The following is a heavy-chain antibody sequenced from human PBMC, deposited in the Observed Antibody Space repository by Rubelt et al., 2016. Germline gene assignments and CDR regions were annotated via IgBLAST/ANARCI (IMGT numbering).Heavy chain of an antibody. CDR1: GYTFSTYG. CDR2: ISAYNGTT. D-gene: IGHD6-19*01. J-gene: IGHJ5*02. Sequence: QVQLVQSGAEVKKPGASVKVSCKASGYTFSTYGISWVRQAPGQGLEWMGWISAYNGTTNYAQKLQGRGTMTPDTSTSTAYMELRSLRSDDTAVYYCARDKEWLATRGFQNWFDPWGQGTLVTVSS. CDR3: ARDKEWLATRGFQNWFDP. V-gene: IGHV1-18*04.